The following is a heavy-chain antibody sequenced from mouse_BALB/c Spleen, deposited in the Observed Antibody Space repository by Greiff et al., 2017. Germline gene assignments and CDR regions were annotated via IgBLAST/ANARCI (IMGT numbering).Heavy chain of an antibody. Sequence: EVKLMESGGGLVQPGGSRKLSCAASGFTFSSFGMHWVRQAPEKGLEWVAYISSGSSTIYYADTVKGRFTISRDNPKNTLFLQMTSLRSEDTAMYYCARSDDYLDYWGQGTTLTVSS. V-gene: IGHV5-17*02. CDR3: ARSDDYLDY. J-gene: IGHJ2*01. CDR1: GFTFSSFG. CDR2: ISSGSSTI. D-gene: IGHD2-4*01.